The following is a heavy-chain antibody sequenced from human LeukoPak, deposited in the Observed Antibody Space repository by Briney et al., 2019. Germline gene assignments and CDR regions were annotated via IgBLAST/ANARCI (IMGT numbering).Heavy chain of an antibody. CDR1: GGSISSSNW. Sequence: SETLSLTCAVSGGSISSSNWWSWVRQPPGKGLEWIGEIYHSGSTNYNPSLKSRVTISVDTSKTQFSLKLSSVTAADTAVYYCARGRYRAARYFDYWGQGTLVTVSS. J-gene: IGHJ4*02. V-gene: IGHV4-4*02. CDR3: ARGRYRAARYFDY. CDR2: IYHSGST. D-gene: IGHD6-6*01.